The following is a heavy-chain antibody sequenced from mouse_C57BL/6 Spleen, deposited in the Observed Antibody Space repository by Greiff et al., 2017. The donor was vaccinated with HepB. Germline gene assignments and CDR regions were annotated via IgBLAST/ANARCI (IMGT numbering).Heavy chain of an antibody. J-gene: IGHJ3*01. CDR2: IYPGSGNT. Sequence: VQLQQSGAELVRPGASVKLSCKASGYTFTDYYINWVKQRPGQGLEWIARIYPGSGNTYYNEKFKGKATLTAEKSSSTAYMQLSSLTSEDSAVYFCARSIYDGYYVWFAYWGQGTLVTVSA. CDR1: GYTFTDYY. CDR3: ARSIYDGYYVWFAY. D-gene: IGHD2-3*01. V-gene: IGHV1-76*01.